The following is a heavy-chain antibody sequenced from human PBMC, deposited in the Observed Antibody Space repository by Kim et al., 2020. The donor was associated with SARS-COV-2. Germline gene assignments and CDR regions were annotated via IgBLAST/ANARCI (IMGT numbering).Heavy chain of an antibody. CDR1: GGTFSSYA. J-gene: IGHJ6*02. CDR3: ASGMRYSYGDGYYGMDV. Sequence: SVKVSCKASGGTFSSYAISWVRQAPGQGLEWMGGIIPIFGTANYAQKFQGRVTITADESTSTAYMELSSLRSEDTAVYYCASGMRYSYGDGYYGMDVWGQGTTVTVSS. V-gene: IGHV1-69*13. D-gene: IGHD5-18*01. CDR2: IIPIFGTA.